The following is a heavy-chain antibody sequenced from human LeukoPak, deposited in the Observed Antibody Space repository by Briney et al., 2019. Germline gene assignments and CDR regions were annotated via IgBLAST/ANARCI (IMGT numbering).Heavy chain of an antibody. CDR3: AREWSIPFSFDY. V-gene: IGHV3-48*03. D-gene: IGHD2-2*02. CDR1: GFTFSTYE. CDR2: ISNSGSTI. Sequence: GGSLRLSCAASGFTFSTYEMNWVRQAPGKGLEWVSYISNSGSTIFYADSVKGRFTISRDNAKNSLYLQMNSLRAEDTAVYYCAREWSIPFSFDYWGQGTLVTVSS. J-gene: IGHJ4*02.